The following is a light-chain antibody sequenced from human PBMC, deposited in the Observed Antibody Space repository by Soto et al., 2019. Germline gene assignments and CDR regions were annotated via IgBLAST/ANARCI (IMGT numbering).Light chain of an antibody. CDR2: GAS. CDR1: QSVSSY. Sequence: EIVLTQSPATLSLSPGERATLSCRASQSVSSYLAWYQQKPGQAPRLLIYGASNRATGIPARFSGSGSGTDFTLTISSLEPEDFADYYCQHRGRWPRTFGQGTKLESK. J-gene: IGKJ2*01. V-gene: IGKV3-11*01. CDR3: QHRGRWPRT.